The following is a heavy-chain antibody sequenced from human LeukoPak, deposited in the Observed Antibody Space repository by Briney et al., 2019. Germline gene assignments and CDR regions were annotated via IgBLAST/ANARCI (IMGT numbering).Heavy chain of an antibody. CDR3: ARDLAGWFGELLPDY. CDR1: SYTFTSYG. V-gene: IGHV1-18*04. Sequence: GASVKVSCKASSYTFTSYGISWVRQAPGQGLEWMGWISAYNGNTNYAQKLQGRVTMTTDTSTSTAYMELRSLRSDDTAVYYCARDLAGWFGELLPDYWGQGTLVTVSS. D-gene: IGHD3-10*01. J-gene: IGHJ4*02. CDR2: ISAYNGNT.